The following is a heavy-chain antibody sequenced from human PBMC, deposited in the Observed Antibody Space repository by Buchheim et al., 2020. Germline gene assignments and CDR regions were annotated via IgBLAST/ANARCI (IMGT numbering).Heavy chain of an antibody. Sequence: QVQLVQSGAEVKKPGASVKFSCKASGYTFTSYDINWVRQATGQGLEWMGWMNPNSGNTGYAKKFQGRVTTTRNTSISTSYMELSSLRSEDTAVYYCARGEKYYDFWGGYYGYRYYYYYGMDVWGQGTT. D-gene: IGHD3-3*01. CDR2: MNPNSGNT. V-gene: IGHV1-8*01. CDR3: ARGEKYYDFWGGYYGYRYYYYYGMDV. J-gene: IGHJ6*02. CDR1: GYTFTSYD.